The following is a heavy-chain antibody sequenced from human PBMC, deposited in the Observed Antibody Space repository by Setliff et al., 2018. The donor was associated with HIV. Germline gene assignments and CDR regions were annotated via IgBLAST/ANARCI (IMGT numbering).Heavy chain of an antibody. CDR3: AKTQTVITVYGPFDS. Sequence: PGESLKISCKASGYSFTNYWIAWVRQMPGKGLEWMGIIYPGDSDTRYSPSFQGRFTVSRDNSNNTVYLQMNSLRAEDTAMYYCAKTQTVITVYGPFDSWGQGTPVTVSS. CDR1: GYSFTNYW. J-gene: IGHJ4*02. CDR2: IYPGDSDT. V-gene: IGHV5-51*01. D-gene: IGHD4-4*01.